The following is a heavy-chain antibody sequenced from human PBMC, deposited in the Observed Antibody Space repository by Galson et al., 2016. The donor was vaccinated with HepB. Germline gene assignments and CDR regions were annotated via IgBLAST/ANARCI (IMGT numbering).Heavy chain of an antibody. CDR1: GFTFRNYD. CDR3: VKDDLYITTVTAEEYYYGMDV. CDR2: IDPEGDT. J-gene: IGHJ6*02. D-gene: IGHD7-27*01. Sequence: SLRLSCATSGFTFRNYDMHWVRQATGRGLEWVSGIDPEGDTYYAGSVKGRFTLSRQNARNSLSLQMNSLTAEDTAMYYCVKDDLYITTVTAEEYYYGMDVWGQGTTVTVSS. V-gene: IGHV3-13*01.